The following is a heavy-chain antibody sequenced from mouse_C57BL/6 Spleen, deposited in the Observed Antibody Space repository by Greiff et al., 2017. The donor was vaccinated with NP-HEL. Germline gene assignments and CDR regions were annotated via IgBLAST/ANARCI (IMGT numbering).Heavy chain of an antibody. CDR1: GYSFTGYY. CDR2: INPSTGGT. V-gene: IGHV1-42*01. D-gene: IGHD2-5*01. CDR3: ARYRYSNYVDYYAMDY. Sequence: VQLQLSGPELVKPGASVKISCKASGYSFTGYYMNWVKQSPEKSLEWIGEINPSTGGTTYNQKFKAKATLTVDKSSSTAYMQLKSLTSEDSAVYYCARYRYSNYVDYYAMDYWGQGTSVTVSS. J-gene: IGHJ4*01.